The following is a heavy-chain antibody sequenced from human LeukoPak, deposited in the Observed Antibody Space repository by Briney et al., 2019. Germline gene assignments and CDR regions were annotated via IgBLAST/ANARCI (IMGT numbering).Heavy chain of an antibody. J-gene: IGHJ6*03. V-gene: IGHV4-30-2*01. Sequence: SQTLSLTCTVSGGSISSGGYYWSWIRQPPGKGLEWIGYIYHSGSTYYNPSLKSRVTISVDRSKNQFSLKLSSVTAADTAVYYCARDNAGRLGTSDFVGYYYMDVWGKGTTVTVSS. CDR3: ARDNAGRLGTSDFVGYYYMDV. CDR1: GGSISSGGYY. D-gene: IGHD1-1*01. CDR2: IYHSGST.